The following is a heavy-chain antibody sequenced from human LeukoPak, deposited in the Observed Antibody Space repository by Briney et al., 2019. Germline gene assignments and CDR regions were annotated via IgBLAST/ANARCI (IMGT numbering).Heavy chain of an antibody. CDR3: ARALGYCSGGSCTRGYNWFDP. CDR1: GGSISSYY. CDR2: IYYSGST. Sequence: SETLSLTCTVSGGSISSYYWSWIRQPPGKGLEWIGYIYYSGSTNYNPSLKSRVTISVDTSKNQFSLKLSFVTTADTAVYYCARALGYCSGGSCTRGYNWFDPWGQGTLVTVPS. V-gene: IGHV4-59*08. D-gene: IGHD2-15*01. J-gene: IGHJ5*02.